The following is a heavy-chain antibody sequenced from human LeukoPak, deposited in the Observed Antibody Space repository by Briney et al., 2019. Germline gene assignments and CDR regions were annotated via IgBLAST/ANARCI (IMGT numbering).Heavy chain of an antibody. CDR3: ARGGYGDYVWGSYRAKQDFDY. CDR1: GGSFSGYY. J-gene: IGHJ4*02. V-gene: IGHV4-34*01. CDR2: INHSGST. D-gene: IGHD3-16*02. Sequence: SETLSLTCAVYGGSFSGYYWSWIRQPPGKGLEWIGEINHSGSTNYNPSLKSRVTISVDTSKNQFSLKLSSVTAADTAVYYCARGGYGDYVWGSYRAKQDFDYWGQGTLVTVSS.